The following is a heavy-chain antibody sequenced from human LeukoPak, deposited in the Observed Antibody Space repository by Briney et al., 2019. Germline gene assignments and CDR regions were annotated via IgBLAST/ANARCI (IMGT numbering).Heavy chain of an antibody. CDR1: GGSISSYY. D-gene: IGHD4-23*01. CDR3: ARHGSRGNSGIFDY. Sequence: PSETLSLTCTVSGGSISSYYLSWIRQPPGEGLEWIGYIYYSGNTNYNPSLKSRVTISVDTSKNQFSLKLSSVTAADTALYYCARHGSRGNSGIFDYWGQGTLVTVSS. V-gene: IGHV4-59*01. CDR2: IYYSGNT. J-gene: IGHJ4*02.